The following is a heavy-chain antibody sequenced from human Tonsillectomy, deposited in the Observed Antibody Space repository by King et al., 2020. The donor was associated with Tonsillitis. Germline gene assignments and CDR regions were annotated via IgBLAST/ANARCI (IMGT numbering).Heavy chain of an antibody. CDR3: ARDYYKDYRVSFLDI. J-gene: IGHJ3*02. CDR2: INAYNGHT. V-gene: IGHV1-18*01. CDR1: GYTFLIYG. Sequence: QLVQSGAEVKKPGASVKVSCKTSGYTFLIYGISWVRQAPGQGLEWMGWINAYNGHTNYAQKLQDRVTMTTDTSTSTAYMELRSLRSDDTAVYYCARDYYKDYRVSFLDIWGQGTMVTVSS. D-gene: IGHD3-10*01.